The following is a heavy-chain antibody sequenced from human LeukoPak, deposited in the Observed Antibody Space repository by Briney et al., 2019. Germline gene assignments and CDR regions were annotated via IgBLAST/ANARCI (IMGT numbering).Heavy chain of an antibody. CDR1: GFTFNNYA. V-gene: IGHV3-23*01. J-gene: IGHJ4*02. CDR3: ARDYYSSTSLTGDY. CDR2: INEDGGTT. Sequence: GGSLRLSCAASGFTFNNYAMSWVRQAPGKGLEWVSGINEDGGTTFYADSVKGRFTISRDNSQNTLYLQINSLRVEDTAVYYCARDYYSSTSLTGDYWGQGTLVTVSS. D-gene: IGHD6-6*01.